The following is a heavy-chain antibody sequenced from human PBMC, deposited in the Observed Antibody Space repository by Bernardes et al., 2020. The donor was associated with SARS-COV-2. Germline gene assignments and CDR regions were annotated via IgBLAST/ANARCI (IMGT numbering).Heavy chain of an antibody. V-gene: IGHV3-66*02. CDR2: IYGDVKT. D-gene: IGHD5-18*01. Sequence: GGSLRLSCAASGFTVSANYMNWVRQAPGKGLEWVSVIYGDVKTHYADSVRGRFTISRDNSKNTLLLQMNSLRPEDTAVYYCARDVHVDTPMATHYFYYGMDAWGQGTTVTVSS. CDR1: GFTVSANY. CDR3: ARDVHVDTPMATHYFYYGMDA. J-gene: IGHJ6*02.